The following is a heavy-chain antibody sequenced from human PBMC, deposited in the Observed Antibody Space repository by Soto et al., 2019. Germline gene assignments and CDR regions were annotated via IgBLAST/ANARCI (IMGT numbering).Heavy chain of an antibody. J-gene: IGHJ5*02. CDR1: GGTFGSYA. Sequence: ASVKVSCKTSGGTFGSYAISWVRQAPGQGLEWMGGIIPIFSTPNYAQKFQGRVTLTADESTSTAYMELSSLRSEDTAVYYCARPIQYYFDTSAQSAWFDPWGQGTLVTVSS. V-gene: IGHV1-69*13. CDR2: IIPIFSTP. CDR3: ARPIQYYFDTSAQSAWFDP. D-gene: IGHD3-22*01.